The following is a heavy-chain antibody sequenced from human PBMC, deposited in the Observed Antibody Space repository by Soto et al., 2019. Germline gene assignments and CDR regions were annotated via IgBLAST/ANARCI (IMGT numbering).Heavy chain of an antibody. D-gene: IGHD1-26*01. CDR2: IIPIFGTA. J-gene: IGHJ6*02. Sequence: SVKVSCKASGGTFSSYAISWVRQAPGQGLEWMGGIIPIFGTANYAQKFQGRVTMTADESTSTAYMELSSLRSEDTAVYYCSRDGSIVGATPFSYYYGMDVWGQGTTVTVSS. CDR1: GGTFSSYA. V-gene: IGHV1-69*13. CDR3: SRDGSIVGATPFSYYYGMDV.